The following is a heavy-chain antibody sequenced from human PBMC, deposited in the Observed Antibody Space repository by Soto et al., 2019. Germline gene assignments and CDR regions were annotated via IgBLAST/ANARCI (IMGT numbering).Heavy chain of an antibody. Sequence: EVQLVESGGGLVQPGGSLRLSCAASGFTFSSYSMNWVRQAPGKGLEWVSYISSSSSTIYYADSVKGRFTISRDNAKNYLYLQMNSLRDEDTAVYYCAREGHYYYYYGMDVWGQGTTVTVSS. CDR3: AREGHYYYYYGMDV. CDR1: GFTFSSYS. V-gene: IGHV3-48*02. CDR2: ISSSSSTI. J-gene: IGHJ6*02.